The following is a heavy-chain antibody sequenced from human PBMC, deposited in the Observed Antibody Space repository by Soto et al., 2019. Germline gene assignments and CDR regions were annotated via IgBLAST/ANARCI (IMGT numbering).Heavy chain of an antibody. V-gene: IGHV1-69*13. CDR1: GGTFSSYA. J-gene: IGHJ6*02. D-gene: IGHD2-21*01. Sequence: ASVKVSCKASGGTFSSYAISWVRQAPGQGLEWMGGIIPIFGTANYAQKFQGRVTITADESTSTAYMELSSLRSEDTAVYYCARGGEMAKSLLGYYYYGMDVWGQGTTVTVSS. CDR2: IIPIFGTA. CDR3: ARGGEMAKSLLGYYYYGMDV.